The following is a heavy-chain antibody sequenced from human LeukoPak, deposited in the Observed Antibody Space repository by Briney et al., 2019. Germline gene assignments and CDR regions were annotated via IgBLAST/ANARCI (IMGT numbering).Heavy chain of an antibody. CDR1: GFTFSDAW. D-gene: IGHD3-10*01. CDR2: IKSNTFGGTT. CDR3: STEFYGSANFNF. J-gene: IGHJ4*02. Sequence: GGSLRLSCAASGFTFSDAWMSWVRQAPGKGLEWVGHIKSNTFGGTTDYAAPVKGRFTISRDDSKNTSFLLMDSLKTEDTAVYYCSTEFYGSANFNFWGQGTLVTVSS. V-gene: IGHV3-15*01.